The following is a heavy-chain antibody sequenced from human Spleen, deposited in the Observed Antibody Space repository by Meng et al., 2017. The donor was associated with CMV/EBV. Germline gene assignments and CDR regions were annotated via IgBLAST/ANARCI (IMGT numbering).Heavy chain of an antibody. D-gene: IGHD6-25*01. J-gene: IGHJ4*02. CDR3: ARMQRGHYYFDY. Sequence: GSLRLSCTVSGGSISSYYWSWIRQPPGKGLEWIGYIYYSGSTNYNPSLKSRVTISVDTSKNQFSLKLSSVTAADTAVYYCARMQRGHYYFDYWGQGTLVTVSS. CDR2: IYYSGST. CDR1: GGSISSYY. V-gene: IGHV4-59*01.